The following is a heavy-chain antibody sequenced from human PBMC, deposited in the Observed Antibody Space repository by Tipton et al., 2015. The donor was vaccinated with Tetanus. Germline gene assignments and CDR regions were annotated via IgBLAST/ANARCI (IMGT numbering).Heavy chain of an antibody. D-gene: IGHD4-23*01. V-gene: IGHV4-31*02. CDR3: ARVRGGKSVRLYYFDY. CDR2: IYYSGST. J-gene: IGHJ4*02. CDR1: GGSISSGGYY. Sequence: LRLSCTVSGGSISSGGYYWSWIRQHPGKGLEWIGYIYYSGSTYYNPSLKSRVTISVDTSKNQFSLKLSSVTAADTAVYYCARVRGGKSVRLYYFDYWGQGTLVTVSP.